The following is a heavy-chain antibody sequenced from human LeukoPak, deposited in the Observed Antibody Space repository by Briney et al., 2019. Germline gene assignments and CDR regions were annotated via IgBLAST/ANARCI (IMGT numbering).Heavy chain of an antibody. CDR2: ISTASSHI. CDR3: ARDGGDRGWFDP. Sequence: GGSLRLSCAASGFTFSSYNMNWVRQAPGKGLEWISFISTASSHIYYADSVKGRFTISRDNAKNSLYLQMNTLRVEDTAGYVCARDGGDRGWFDPWGQGTQVTVSS. CDR1: GFTFSSYN. V-gene: IGHV3-21*01. J-gene: IGHJ5*02. D-gene: IGHD2-21*02.